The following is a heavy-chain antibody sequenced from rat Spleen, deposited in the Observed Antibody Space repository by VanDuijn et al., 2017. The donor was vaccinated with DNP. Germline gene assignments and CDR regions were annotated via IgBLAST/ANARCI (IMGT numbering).Heavy chain of an antibody. Sequence: EVQLVESGGYLVQPGSSLKLSCVASRFPFNSYWMAWILQVPGKGLEWVASVTSSGGSTYYPDSVKGRFIISRDNARNTLYLQMNSLRSEDTATYYCARGSGTYYWYFDFWGPGTMVTVSS. D-gene: IGHD5-1*01. J-gene: IGHJ1*01. V-gene: IGHV5-31*01. CDR1: RFPFNSYW. CDR2: VTSSGGST. CDR3: ARGSGTYYWYFDF.